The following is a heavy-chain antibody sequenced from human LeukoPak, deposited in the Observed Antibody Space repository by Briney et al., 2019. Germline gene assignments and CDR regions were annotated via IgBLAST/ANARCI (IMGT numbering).Heavy chain of an antibody. CDR2: IIPILGIA. J-gene: IGHJ6*02. Sequence: SVKVSCKASGGTFSSYAISWVRQAPGQGLEWMGRIIPILGIANYAQKFQGRVTITADKSTSTAYMELSSLRSEDTAVYFCATTQVYYYGMDVWGQGTTVTVSS. CDR3: ATTQVYYYGMDV. V-gene: IGHV1-69*04. CDR1: GGTFSSYA.